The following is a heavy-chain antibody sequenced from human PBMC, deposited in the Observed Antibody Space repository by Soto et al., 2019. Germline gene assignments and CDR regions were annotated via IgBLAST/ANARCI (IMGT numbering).Heavy chain of an antibody. J-gene: IGHJ6*04. CDR1: GFTFSSYA. CDR2: ISYDGSNK. CDR3: ARDQGYYYDNSGLYGMDV. D-gene: IGHD3-22*01. Sequence: QVQLVESGGGVVQPGRSLRLSCAASGFTFSSYAMHWVRQAPGKGLEWVAVISYDGSNKYYADSVKGRFTISRDNSKNTLYLQMNSLRAEDTVVYNCARDQGYYYDNSGLYGMDVWGKGPTVTVSS. V-gene: IGHV3-30-3*01.